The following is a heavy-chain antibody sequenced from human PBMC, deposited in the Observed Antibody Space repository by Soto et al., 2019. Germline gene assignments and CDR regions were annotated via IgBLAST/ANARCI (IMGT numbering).Heavy chain of an antibody. CDR1: GFTFSSYA. D-gene: IGHD5-18*01. Sequence: GGALRLSCAAYGFTFSSYAMSWVRQAPGKGLEWVSAISGSGGSTYYADSVKGRFTISRDNSKNTLYLQMNSLRAEDTAVYYCAKEGQRRGYSYGFSDYGMDVWGQGTTVTVSS. CDR3: AKEGQRRGYSYGFSDYGMDV. J-gene: IGHJ6*02. CDR2: ISGSGGST. V-gene: IGHV3-23*01.